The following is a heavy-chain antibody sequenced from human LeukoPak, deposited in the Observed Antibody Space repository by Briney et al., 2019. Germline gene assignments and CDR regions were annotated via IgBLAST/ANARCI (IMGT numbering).Heavy chain of an antibody. CDR1: GFTFSSYV. CDR3: AREGHSSWQFDY. J-gene: IGHJ4*02. D-gene: IGHD6-13*01. V-gene: IGHV3-30-3*01. CDR2: ISYDGSNK. Sequence: GRSLRLSCAASGFTFSSYVMHWVRQAPGKGLEWVAVISYDGSNKYYADSVKGRFTISRDNSKNTLYLQMNSLRAEDSAVYYCAREGHSSWQFDYWGQGTLVTVSS.